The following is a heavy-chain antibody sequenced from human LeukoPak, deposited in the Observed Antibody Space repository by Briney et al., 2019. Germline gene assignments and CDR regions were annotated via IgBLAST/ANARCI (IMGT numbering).Heavy chain of an antibody. D-gene: IGHD6-19*01. CDR3: ARTYSTGWYPLDY. CDR1: SYSIISGYY. V-gene: IGHV4-38-2*02. Sequence: PSETLSLTCTVSSYSIISGYYWGWIRQSPGKGLEWIGNIYHSGITDYNPSLKSRVTISVDTSKNQFSLHLISVTAADTAVYYCARTYSTGWYPLDYWGQGTLVTVSS. CDR2: IYHSGIT. J-gene: IGHJ4*02.